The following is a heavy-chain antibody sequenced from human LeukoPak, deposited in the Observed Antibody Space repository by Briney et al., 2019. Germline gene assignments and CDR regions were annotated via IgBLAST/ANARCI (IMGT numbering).Heavy chain of an antibody. V-gene: IGHV3-7*01. J-gene: IGHJ4*02. Sequence: AGSLRLTCAASGFSFSTSWMAWVRQAPGKGLQWVGNINPDESHTDYIDSVKGRFTMSRDNAENSLFLQVHSLRDEDTAVYYCARDRAYDAFDYWGRGTLVTVSS. D-gene: IGHD5-12*01. CDR2: INPDESHT. CDR3: ARDRAYDAFDY. CDR1: GFSFSTSW.